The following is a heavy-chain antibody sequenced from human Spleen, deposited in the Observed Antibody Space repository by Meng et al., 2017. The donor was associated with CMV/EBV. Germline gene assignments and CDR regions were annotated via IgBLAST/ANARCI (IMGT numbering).Heavy chain of an antibody. J-gene: IGHJ4*02. CDR1: GFTFSSYA. CDR3: TRDGVATGDY. CDR2: ISGSGGST. D-gene: IGHD5-12*01. Sequence: GESLKISCAASGFTFSSYAMSWVRQAPGKGLEWVSAISGSGGSTYYADSVKGRFTISRDNSKNTLYLQMNSLRAEDTAFYYCTRDGVATGDYWGQGTLVTVSS. V-gene: IGHV3-23*01.